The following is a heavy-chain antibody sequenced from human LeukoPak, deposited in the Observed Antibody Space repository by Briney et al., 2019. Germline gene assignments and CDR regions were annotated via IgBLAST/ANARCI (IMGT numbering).Heavy chain of an antibody. CDR2: IYHSGST. CDR1: GGSISSGGYS. CDR3: AREVNVDTAMAPLWYFDY. V-gene: IGHV4-30-2*01. Sequence: SETLSLTCAVSGGSISSGGYSWSWLRQPPGKGLEWIGYIYHSGSTYYNPSLKSRVTISVDRSKNQFSLKLSSVTAADTAVYYCAREVNVDTAMAPLWYFDYWGQGTLVTVSS. D-gene: IGHD5-18*01. J-gene: IGHJ4*02.